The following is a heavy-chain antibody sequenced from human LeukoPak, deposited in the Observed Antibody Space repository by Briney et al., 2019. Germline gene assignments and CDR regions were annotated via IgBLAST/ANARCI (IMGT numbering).Heavy chain of an antibody. CDR1: GFTFSSYG. CDR2: IWYDGGNK. Sequence: PGGSMRLSCGASGFTFSSYGLHWVRQAPGKGLEWVAVIWYDGGNKYYADSVKGRFTISRDNSKNTLYLQLNSLRAADTAVYYCARGQYCTATSCYSDFYYYYGMDVWGQGTTVTVSS. V-gene: IGHV3-33*01. CDR3: ARGQYCTATSCYSDFYYYYGMDV. J-gene: IGHJ6*02. D-gene: IGHD2-2*01.